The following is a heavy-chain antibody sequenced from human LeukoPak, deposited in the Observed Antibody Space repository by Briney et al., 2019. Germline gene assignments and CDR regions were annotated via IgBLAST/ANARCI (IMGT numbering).Heavy chain of an antibody. CDR3: ARLDYGDYPYYYYYMDV. V-gene: IGHV4-38-2*01. Sequence: PSETLSLTCAVSGYSISSGYYWGWIRQPPGKGLEWIGSIYHSGSTYYNPSLKSRVTISVDTSKNQFSLKLSSATAADTAVYYCARLDYGDYPYYYYYMDVWGKGTTVTVSS. CDR1: GYSISSGYY. D-gene: IGHD4-17*01. J-gene: IGHJ6*03. CDR2: IYHSGST.